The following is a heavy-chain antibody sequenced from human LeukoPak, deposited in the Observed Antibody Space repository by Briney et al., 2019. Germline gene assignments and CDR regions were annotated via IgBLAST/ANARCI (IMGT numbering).Heavy chain of an antibody. Sequence: GGSLRLSCAASGFTFINAWMSWVRHAPGKGLEWVGRIKSKTAGGTTDYAAPVKGRFTISRDDSKNTLYLQMNSLKTEDTAVYYCTTDDAPRGGWSFDYWGQGTLVTVSS. CDR3: TTDDAPRGGWSFDY. J-gene: IGHJ4*02. V-gene: IGHV3-15*01. CDR2: IKSKTAGGTT. D-gene: IGHD6-19*01. CDR1: GFTFINAW.